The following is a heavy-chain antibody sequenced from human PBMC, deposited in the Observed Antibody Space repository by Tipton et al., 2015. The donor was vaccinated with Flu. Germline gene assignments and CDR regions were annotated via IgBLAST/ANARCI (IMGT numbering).Heavy chain of an antibody. CDR2: ISSSADTT. Sequence: SLRLSCAASGFIVTSDYMSWVRQAPGKGLEWVSVISSSADTTYYADSVKGRLTISRDNSKNTVSLQMNSLRVEDTAVYYCAKAKGTGSYDYWGQGTLVTVSS. V-gene: IGHV3-23*01. CDR1: GFIVTSDY. J-gene: IGHJ4*02. D-gene: IGHD3-10*01. CDR3: AKAKGTGSYDY.